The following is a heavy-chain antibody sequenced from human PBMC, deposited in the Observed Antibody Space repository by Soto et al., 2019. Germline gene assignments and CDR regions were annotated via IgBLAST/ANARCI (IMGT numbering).Heavy chain of an antibody. CDR2: ISAYNGNT. Sequence: ASVKVSCKASGYTSTSYGISWVRQAPGQGLEWMGWISAYNGNTNYAQKLQGRVTMTTDTSTSTAYMELRSLRSDDTAVYYCARDIVVVPAAIPQVDNNWFDPWGQGTQVTVSS. D-gene: IGHD2-2*01. J-gene: IGHJ5*02. V-gene: IGHV1-18*01. CDR1: GYTSTSYG. CDR3: ARDIVVVPAAIPQVDNNWFDP.